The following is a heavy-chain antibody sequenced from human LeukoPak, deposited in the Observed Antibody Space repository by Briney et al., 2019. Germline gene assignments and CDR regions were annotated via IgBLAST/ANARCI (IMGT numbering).Heavy chain of an antibody. CDR3: ARGSGSSWYFYFDY. Sequence: GGSLRLSCAASGFTFRSYWMHWVRQAPGKGLVWVSRVSSDGSITAYADSVKGRFTISRDNAKNMLYLLMNSLRAEDTALYYCARGSGSSWYFYFDYWGQGTLVTVSS. D-gene: IGHD6-13*01. V-gene: IGHV3-74*01. CDR2: VSSDGSIT. J-gene: IGHJ4*02. CDR1: GFTFRSYW.